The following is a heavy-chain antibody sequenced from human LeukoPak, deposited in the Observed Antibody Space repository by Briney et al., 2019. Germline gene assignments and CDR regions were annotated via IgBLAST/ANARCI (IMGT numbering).Heavy chain of an antibody. CDR2: IWHDGSKI. CDR1: GFTFSYYG. J-gene: IGHJ4*02. CDR3: ARDADTTNRHLWLDY. D-gene: IGHD2-8*01. V-gene: IGHV3-33*01. Sequence: GGSLRLSCAASGFTFSYYGMQWVRQAPGKGLEWVALIWHDGSKIHYADSVRGRLTISRDNSKTTLYLQMNSLRAEDTAVYYCARDADTTNRHLWLDYWGQGTLVTVSS.